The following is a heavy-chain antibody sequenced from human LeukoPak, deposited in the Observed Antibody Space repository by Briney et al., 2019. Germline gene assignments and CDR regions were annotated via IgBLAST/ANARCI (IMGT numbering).Heavy chain of an antibody. V-gene: IGHV1-8*01. D-gene: IGHD6-19*01. CDR1: GYTFTNND. CDR2: VSPDSGDT. J-gene: IGHJ4*02. Sequence: ASVKVSCKASGYTFTNNDINWVRQAAGQGIEWMGWVSPDSGDTVYAPNFRGRVTMTTDTSINTAYMELTSLTSEDTAIYYCTRGRAAGDWGQGTLVTVSS. CDR3: TRGRAAGD.